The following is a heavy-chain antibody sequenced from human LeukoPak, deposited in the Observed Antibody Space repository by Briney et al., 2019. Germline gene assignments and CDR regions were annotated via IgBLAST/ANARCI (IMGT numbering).Heavy chain of an antibody. CDR2: ISSSSSYI. D-gene: IGHD6-19*01. CDR3: AREVAVAGRGYYYYYMDV. Sequence: PGGSLRLSCAASGFTFSSYSMNWVRQAPGKGLEWVSSISSSSSYIYYADSVKGRFTISRDNAKNSLYLQMNSLRAEDTAVYYCAREVAVAGRGYYYYYMDVWGKGTTVTVSS. CDR1: GFTFSSYS. J-gene: IGHJ6*03. V-gene: IGHV3-21*01.